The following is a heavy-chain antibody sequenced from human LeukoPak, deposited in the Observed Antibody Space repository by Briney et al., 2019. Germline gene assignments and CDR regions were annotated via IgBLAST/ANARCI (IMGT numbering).Heavy chain of an antibody. CDR2: INYSGST. Sequence: SETLSLTCTVSGGSISSRSYYWGWIRQPPGKGLEWIGSINYSGSTYYNPSLKSRVTISVDTSKNQFSLKLSSVTAADTAVYYCAREGAVVVPAAPVLNYYYDMDVWGQGTTVTVSS. D-gene: IGHD2-2*01. CDR1: GGSISSRSYY. J-gene: IGHJ6*02. V-gene: IGHV4-39*07. CDR3: AREGAVVVPAAPVLNYYYDMDV.